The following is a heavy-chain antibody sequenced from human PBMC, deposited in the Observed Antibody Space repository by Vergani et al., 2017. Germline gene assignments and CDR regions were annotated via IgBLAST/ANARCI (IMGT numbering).Heavy chain of an antibody. CDR1: GFIFSTYW. D-gene: IGHD3-16*01. CDR2: IYPGDSDT. J-gene: IGHJ4*02. V-gene: IGHV5-51*01. Sequence: EVPLVQSGAEVKTPGESLKISCKGSGFIFSTYWIGWVRQMPGKGLEWMGVIYPGDSDTRYNPSFQGQVIISVDKSVSTVYLQWSNLKASDTAMYYCARAQGFSYNYGSDYWGQGTLVTVSS. CDR3: ARAQGFSYNYGSDY.